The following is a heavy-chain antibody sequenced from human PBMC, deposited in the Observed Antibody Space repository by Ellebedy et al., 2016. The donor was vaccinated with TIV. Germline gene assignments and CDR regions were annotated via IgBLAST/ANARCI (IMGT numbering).Heavy chain of an antibody. Sequence: GESLKISXKGSGYSFTSYWIGWVRQMPGKGLEWMGIIYPGDSDTRYSPSFQGQVTISADKSISTAYLQWSSLKASDTAMYYCARPPPYYYDSSGYYTDYWGQGTLVTVSS. J-gene: IGHJ4*02. CDR3: ARPPPYYYDSSGYYTDY. CDR1: GYSFTSYW. CDR2: IYPGDSDT. D-gene: IGHD3-22*01. V-gene: IGHV5-51*01.